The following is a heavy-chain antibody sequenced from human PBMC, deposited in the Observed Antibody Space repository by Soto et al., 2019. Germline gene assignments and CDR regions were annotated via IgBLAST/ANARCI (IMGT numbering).Heavy chain of an antibody. Sequence: PGGSLRLSCTASGFTFGDYAMSWVCQAPGKGLEWVGFIRSKAYGGTTEYAASVKGRFTISRDDSKSIAYLQMNSLKTEDTAVYYCTRTQRYCTNGVCYGNWFDPWGQGTLVTVSS. J-gene: IGHJ5*02. CDR2: IRSKAYGGTT. D-gene: IGHD2-8*01. CDR3: TRTQRYCTNGVCYGNWFDP. V-gene: IGHV3-49*04. CDR1: GFTFGDYA.